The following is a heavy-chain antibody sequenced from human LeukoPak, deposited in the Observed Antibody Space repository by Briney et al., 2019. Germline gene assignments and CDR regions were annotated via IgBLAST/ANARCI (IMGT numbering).Heavy chain of an antibody. CDR2: VKKDGSEK. CDR1: GFTFSPYY. D-gene: IGHD3/OR15-3a*01. J-gene: IGHJ3*02. V-gene: IGHV3-7*01. Sequence: PGGSLRLSCAASGFTFSPYYMGWVRQAPGKGLEWVASVKKDGSEKYYVDSVKGRFTISIDNAKRSLYLQMYSLRAEDTAVYYCASTSYDFWSGYAPDGAFDIWGQGTMVTVSS. CDR3: ASTSYDFWSGYAPDGAFDI.